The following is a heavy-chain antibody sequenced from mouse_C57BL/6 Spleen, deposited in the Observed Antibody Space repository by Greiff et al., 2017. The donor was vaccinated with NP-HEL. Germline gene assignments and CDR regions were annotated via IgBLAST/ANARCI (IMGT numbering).Heavy chain of an antibody. CDR1: GYTFTSYW. J-gene: IGHJ3*01. V-gene: IGHV1-64*01. CDR2: IHPNSGST. D-gene: IGHD2-3*01. Sequence: QVQLQQPGAELVKPGASVKLSCKASGYTFTSYWMHWVKQRPGQGLEWIGMIHPNSGSTNYNEKFKSKATLTVDKSSSTAYMQLSSLTSEDSAVYYCSPIYDGYPFAYWGQGTLVTVSA. CDR3: SPIYDGYPFAY.